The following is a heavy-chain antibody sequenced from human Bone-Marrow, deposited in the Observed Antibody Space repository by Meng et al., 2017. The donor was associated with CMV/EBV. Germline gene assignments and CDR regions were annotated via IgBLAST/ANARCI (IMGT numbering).Heavy chain of an antibody. V-gene: IGHV3-23*01. Sequence: GESLKISCVGSGFTFSSYAMSWVRQAPGKGLQWVSSISSTGGGTNYADSVKGRFTISRDSSQNTLYPQMNSLRAEDTAAYYCAKGGGGSCFASWGPGNLVNFSS. CDR3: AKGGGGSCFAS. D-gene: IGHD1-26*01. CDR2: ISSTGGGT. CDR1: GFTFSSYA. J-gene: IGHJ4*02.